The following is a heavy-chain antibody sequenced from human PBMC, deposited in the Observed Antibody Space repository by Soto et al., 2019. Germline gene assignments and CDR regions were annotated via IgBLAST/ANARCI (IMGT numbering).Heavy chain of an antibody. V-gene: IGHV4-59*08. Sequence: SETLSLTCTVSGGSISSYYWSWIRQPPGKGLEWIGYIYYSGSTNYNPSLKSRVTISVDTSKNQFSLKLSSVTAADTAVYYCARHYAVSYDFWSGPPGMDVWGQGTTVTVSS. CDR3: ARHYAVSYDFWSGPPGMDV. D-gene: IGHD3-3*01. CDR1: GGSISSYY. J-gene: IGHJ6*02. CDR2: IYYSGST.